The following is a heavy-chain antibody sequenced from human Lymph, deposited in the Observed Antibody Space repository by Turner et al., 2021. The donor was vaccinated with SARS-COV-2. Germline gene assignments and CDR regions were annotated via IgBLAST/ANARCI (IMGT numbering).Heavy chain of an antibody. CDR1: GGTFSSSA. CDR2: IVPIFGTA. CDR3: ARGAAYCSGGSCYRKGFDY. V-gene: IGHV1-69*01. D-gene: IGHD2-15*01. Sequence: QGQLVQSGAEVKKPGSPVKVSCKASGGTFSSSAISWVRQAPGQGLEWMGVIVPIFGTANYAQRFQGRVTITADESTSTAYMELRSLRSEDTAVYYCARGAAYCSGGSCYRKGFDYWGQGTPVTVSS. J-gene: IGHJ4*02.